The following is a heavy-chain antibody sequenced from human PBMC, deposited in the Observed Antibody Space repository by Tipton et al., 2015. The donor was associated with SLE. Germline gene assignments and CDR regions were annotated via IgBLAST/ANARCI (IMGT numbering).Heavy chain of an antibody. Sequence: GSLRLSCAASGFTVSSNHMSWVRQAPGKGLEWVSVIYSGGSTYYADSVKGRFIISRDNSENTLYLQMNSLRAEDTAVYYCSRGTWGMAFYWGQGTLVTVSS. V-gene: IGHV3-53*05. CDR3: SRGTWGMAFY. CDR1: GFTVSSNH. D-gene: IGHD3-16*01. CDR2: IYSGGST. J-gene: IGHJ4*02.